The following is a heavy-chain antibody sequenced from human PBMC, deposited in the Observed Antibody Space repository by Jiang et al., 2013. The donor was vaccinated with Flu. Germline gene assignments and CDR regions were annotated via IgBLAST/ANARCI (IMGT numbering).Heavy chain of an antibody. D-gene: IGHD6-13*01. CDR2: TYYRSKWYN. J-gene: IGHJ4*02. Sequence: TYYRSKWYNDYAVSVKSRITINADTSKNQFSLQLNSVTPEDTAVYYCARGISSVGFDYWGQGTLVTVSS. V-gene: IGHV6-1*01. CDR3: ARGISSVGFDY.